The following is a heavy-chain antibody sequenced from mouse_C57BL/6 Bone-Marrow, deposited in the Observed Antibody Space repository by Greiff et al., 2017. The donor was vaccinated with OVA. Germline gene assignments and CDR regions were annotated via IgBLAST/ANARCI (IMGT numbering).Heavy chain of an antibody. CDR1: GYSFTGYY. CDR3: ARFASFAY. V-gene: IGHV1-31*01. J-gene: IGHJ3*01. CDR2: IYPYNGVS. Sequence: VQLQPSVPVLVQPVASVQLSCKASGYSFTGYYMHCVKQSPCPFLAWIGYIYPYNGVSSYNQKFKGKATLTVDKSSSTAYMELRSLTSEDSAVYYCARFASFAYWGQGTLVTVSA.